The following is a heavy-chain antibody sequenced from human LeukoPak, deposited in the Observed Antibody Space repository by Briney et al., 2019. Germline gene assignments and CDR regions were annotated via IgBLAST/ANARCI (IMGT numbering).Heavy chain of an antibody. CDR2: IHHSGST. D-gene: IGHD6-19*01. V-gene: IGHV4-38-2*02. CDR1: GYFISSGY. J-gene: IGHJ4*02. Sequence: SETLSLTCTVSGYFISSGYWGWIRQPPGKGLQWIGSIHHSGSTYYNPSLKSRVTISVDTSKNQFSLKLSSVTAADTAVYYCARTSSSGLVGGYYFDYWGQGTLVTVSS. CDR3: ARTSSSGLVGGYYFDY.